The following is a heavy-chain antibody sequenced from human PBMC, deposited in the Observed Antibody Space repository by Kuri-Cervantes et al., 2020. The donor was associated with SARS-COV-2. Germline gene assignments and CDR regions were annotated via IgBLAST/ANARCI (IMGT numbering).Heavy chain of an antibody. CDR3: AKDLRAVAGRGYYGMDV. CDR2: INHSGST. J-gene: IGHJ6*02. CDR1: GGSISSYY. V-gene: IGHV4-34*01. Sequence: SETLSLTCTVSGGSISSYYWSWIRQPPGKGLEWIGEINHSGSTNYNPSLKSRVTISVDTSKNQFSLKLSSVTAADTAVYYCAKDLRAVAGRGYYGMDVWGQGTTVTVSS. D-gene: IGHD6-19*01.